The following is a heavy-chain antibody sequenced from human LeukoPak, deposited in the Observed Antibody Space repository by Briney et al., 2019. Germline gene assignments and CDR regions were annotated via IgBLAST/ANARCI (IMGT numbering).Heavy chain of an antibody. V-gene: IGHV3-23*01. Sequence: RTGGSLRLSCAASGFSFSSHAMSWVRQAPGKGLEYVSGISISGDSTFYADSVKGRFTISRDNSKNTLYLQLNGLRAEDTAVYHCVKGGGSGSQGHLDYWGQGSLVTVSS. CDR1: GFSFSSHA. CDR3: VKGGGSGSQGHLDY. CDR2: ISISGDST. D-gene: IGHD3-10*01. J-gene: IGHJ4*02.